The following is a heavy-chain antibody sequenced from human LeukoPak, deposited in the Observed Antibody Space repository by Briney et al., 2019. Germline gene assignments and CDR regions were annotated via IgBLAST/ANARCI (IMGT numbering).Heavy chain of an antibody. D-gene: IGHD1-14*01. CDR1: GFTFGTYA. V-gene: IGHV3-23*01. CDR3: AREVWPGNTGWHLFDY. Sequence: QPGGSLRLSCAASGFTFGTYAMSWVRQAPGKGLEWVSAISASGSRTYYSDSVKGRFTISRDSSKSTVSLQMNSLRAEDSALYYCAREVWPGNTGWHLFDYSGQGTLVTVSS. J-gene: IGHJ4*02. CDR2: ISASGSRT.